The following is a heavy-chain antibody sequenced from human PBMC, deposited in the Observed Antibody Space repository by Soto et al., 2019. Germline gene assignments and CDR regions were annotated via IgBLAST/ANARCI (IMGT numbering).Heavy chain of an antibody. CDR2: IYYSGSD. D-gene: IGHD6-25*01. CDR1: GGSISGYY. V-gene: IGHV4-59*01. CDR3: ARVQRGMYX. J-gene: IGHJ6*02. Sequence: ETLSLTCTVSGGSISGYYWSWIRQPPGKGLEWILYIYYSGSDNYKPSLKSRVTISVETYKNQFSLKLSSVTAADTAVYYCARVQRGMYXWGQGTTVTVS.